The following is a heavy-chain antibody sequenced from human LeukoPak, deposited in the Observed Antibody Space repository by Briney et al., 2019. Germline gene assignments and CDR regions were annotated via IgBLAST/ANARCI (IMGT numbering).Heavy chain of an antibody. CDR3: ARQPMGGYYDSSGYPTDAFDI. J-gene: IGHJ3*02. CDR2: IYPGGSDT. D-gene: IGHD3-22*01. V-gene: IGHV5-51*01. Sequence: GESLKISCKGSGYRFTSYWIGWVRQMPGKGLEWMGIIYPGGSDTRYSPSFQGQVTISADKSISTAYLQWSSLKASDTAMYYCARQPMGGYYDSSGYPTDAFDIWGQGTMVTVSS. CDR1: GYRFTSYW.